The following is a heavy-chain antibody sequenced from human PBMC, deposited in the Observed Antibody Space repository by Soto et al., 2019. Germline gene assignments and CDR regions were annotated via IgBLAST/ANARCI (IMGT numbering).Heavy chain of an antibody. CDR2: ISYDGSNK. CDR3: ARSFSRSEQSPIDY. D-gene: IGHD3-3*01. Sequence: QVQLVESGGGVVRPGRSLRLSCAASGFTFSSYAMHWVRQAPGKGLEWVAVISYDGSNKYYADSVKGRFTISRDNSKNTLYLQMNSLRAEDTAVYYCARSFSRSEQSPIDYWGQGTLVTVSS. V-gene: IGHV3-30-3*01. CDR1: GFTFSSYA. J-gene: IGHJ4*02.